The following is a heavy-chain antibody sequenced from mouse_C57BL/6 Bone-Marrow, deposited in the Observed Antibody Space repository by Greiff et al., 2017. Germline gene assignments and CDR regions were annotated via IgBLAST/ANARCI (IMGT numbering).Heavy chain of an antibody. Sequence: VQLQQSGAELVRPGTSVKMSCKASGYTFTNYWIGWAKQRPGHGLEWIGDIYPGGGYTNYNEKFKGKATLTADKSSSTAYMQFSSLTSEVSAIYYCARSGLWLFDYWGQCTTLTVSS. J-gene: IGHJ2*01. CDR1: GYTFTNYW. V-gene: IGHV1-63*01. D-gene: IGHD2-2*01. CDR2: IYPGGGYT. CDR3: ARSGLWLFDY.